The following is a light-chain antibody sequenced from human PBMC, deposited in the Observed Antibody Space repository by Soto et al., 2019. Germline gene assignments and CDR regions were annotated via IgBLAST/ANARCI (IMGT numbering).Light chain of an antibody. CDR3: QHYNGWPPYT. Sequence: EIVMTQSPATLSVSPGERATLSCRASQNVYTNLAWYQQKPGQAPRLLIYGASTRATGIAARFSGTGSGTQFTLTISSLQSGDFAVYYCQHYNGWPPYTVGQGTKVDSK. CDR2: GAS. J-gene: IGKJ2*01. V-gene: IGKV3-15*01. CDR1: QNVYTN.